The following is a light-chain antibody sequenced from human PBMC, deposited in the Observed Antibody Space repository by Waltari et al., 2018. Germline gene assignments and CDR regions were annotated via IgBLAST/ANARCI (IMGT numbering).Light chain of an antibody. CDR3: CSYAGSYSWV. V-gene: IGLV2-11*01. CDR1: SSDVGGYNY. Sequence: QSALTQPRPVSGSPGQSVTISCTGTSSDVGGYNYVSWYQQPPGKAPKLMIYDVSKRPSVVPDRFSGSKSGNTASLTISGLQAEDEADYYCCSYAGSYSWVFGGGTKLTVL. CDR2: DVS. J-gene: IGLJ3*02.